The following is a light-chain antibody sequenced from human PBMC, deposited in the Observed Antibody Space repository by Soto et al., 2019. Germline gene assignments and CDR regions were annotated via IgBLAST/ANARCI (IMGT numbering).Light chain of an antibody. CDR3: QQYGSSPHT. V-gene: IGKV3-20*01. J-gene: IGKJ2*01. CDR1: QSVSSSY. CDR2: GAS. Sequence: EIVLTQSPGTLSLSPGERATLSCRASQSVSSSYLAWYQHKPGQAPSLLIYGASSRATGIPDRFIGSGSGTDFALTISRLEPEDFAVYYCQQYGSSPHTFGQGTKLEIK.